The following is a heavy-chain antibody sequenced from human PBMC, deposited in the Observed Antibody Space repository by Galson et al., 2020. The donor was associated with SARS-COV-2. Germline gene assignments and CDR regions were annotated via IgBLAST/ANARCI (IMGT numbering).Heavy chain of an antibody. CDR2: ISSSGSTI. CDR1: GFTFSDYY. J-gene: IGHJ4*02. CDR3: ARADFWSGYYGDY. V-gene: IGHV3-11*01. Sequence: NSGGSLRLSCAASGFTFSDYYMSWIRQAPGKGLEWVSYISSSGSTIYYADSVKGRFTISRDNAKNSLYLQMNSLRAEDTAVYYCARADFWSGYYGDYWGQGTLVTVSS. D-gene: IGHD3-3*01.